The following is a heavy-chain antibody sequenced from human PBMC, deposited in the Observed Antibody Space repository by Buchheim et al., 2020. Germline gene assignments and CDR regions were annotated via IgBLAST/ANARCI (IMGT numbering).Heavy chain of an antibody. CDR3: ASEGGNNWSNYYYDY. Sequence: EVQLVESGGGLVKPGGSLRLFCAASGFTFSTYTINWVRQAPGKGLEWVSCISSRSTHIYYADSVKGRFTVSRDNAKNSLYLQMNSLRAEDTAVYYCASEGGNNWSNYYYDYWGQGAL. J-gene: IGHJ4*02. CDR2: ISSRSTHI. CDR1: GFTFSTYT. D-gene: IGHD1-1*01. V-gene: IGHV3-21*02.